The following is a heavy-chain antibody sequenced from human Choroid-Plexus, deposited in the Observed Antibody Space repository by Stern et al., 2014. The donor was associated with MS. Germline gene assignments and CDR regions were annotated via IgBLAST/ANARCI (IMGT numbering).Heavy chain of an antibody. D-gene: IGHD2/OR15-2a*01. CDR2: VSYYGSNT. Sequence: VQLVESGGGVVKPGRPLRLSCVASGFTFGSCAMHWVRQAPGKGLEWMAGVSYYGSNTNYAESVQGRLTIFRDNSQNTVYMQMSSLRPEDTAGYYCAKDRQYLTYFFDHWGQGSLVTVSS. CDR3: AKDRQYLTYFFDH. J-gene: IGHJ5*02. V-gene: IGHV3-30*18. CDR1: GFTFGSCA.